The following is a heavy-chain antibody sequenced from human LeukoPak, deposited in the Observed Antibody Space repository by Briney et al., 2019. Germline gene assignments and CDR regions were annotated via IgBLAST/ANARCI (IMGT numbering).Heavy chain of an antibody. CDR3: ARAILATVTTPDY. Sequence: GGSLRLSCAASGFTFSSYAMHWVRQAPGKGLEWVAVISYDGSNKYYADSVKGRFTISRDNSKNTLYLQMNSLRAEDTAVYYCARAILATVTTPDYWGQGTLVTVSS. CDR1: GFTFSSYA. V-gene: IGHV3-30-3*01. J-gene: IGHJ4*02. D-gene: IGHD4-17*01. CDR2: ISYDGSNK.